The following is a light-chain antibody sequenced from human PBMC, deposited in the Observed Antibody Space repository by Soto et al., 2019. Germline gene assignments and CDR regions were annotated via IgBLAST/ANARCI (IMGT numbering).Light chain of an antibody. V-gene: IGKV1-39*01. CDR1: QSISSS. Sequence: DIQMTQSPSSLSASVGDRVTITCRASQSISSSLNWYQQKPGKAPKLLIYAASSLQSGVPSRFSGSGSGTDFTLTISSLQPEDCATYYCQQRYSTPPLTFGGGTKVEIK. CDR2: AAS. CDR3: QQRYSTPPLT. J-gene: IGKJ4*01.